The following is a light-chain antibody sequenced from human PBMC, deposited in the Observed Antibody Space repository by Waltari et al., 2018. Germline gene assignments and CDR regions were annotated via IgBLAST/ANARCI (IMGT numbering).Light chain of an antibody. Sequence: NFMLTQPHSVSESPGKTVTISCTRSSGSIASNYVHWYQQHPGSAPTTVIYENNQRPSGVSDRFSGSIDSSSNSAPRTISGLKAEDEADYYCQSYYGTDWVFGGGTKLTVL. CDR1: SGSIASNY. V-gene: IGLV6-57*04. J-gene: IGLJ3*02. CDR2: ENN. CDR3: QSYYGTDWV.